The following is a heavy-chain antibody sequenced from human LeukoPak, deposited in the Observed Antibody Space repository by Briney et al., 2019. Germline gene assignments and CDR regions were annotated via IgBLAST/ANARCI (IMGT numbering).Heavy chain of an antibody. CDR1: GGSISSSSYY. J-gene: IGHJ4*02. CDR3: ATLAVVPAGPFDY. Sequence: SETLSLTCTVSGGSISSSSYYWGWIRQPPGKGLEWIGSIYYSGSTYYNPSLKSRVTISVDTSKNQFSLKLSSVTAADTAVYYCATLAVVPAGPFDYWGQGTLVTVSS. V-gene: IGHV4-39*07. D-gene: IGHD2-2*01. CDR2: IYYSGST.